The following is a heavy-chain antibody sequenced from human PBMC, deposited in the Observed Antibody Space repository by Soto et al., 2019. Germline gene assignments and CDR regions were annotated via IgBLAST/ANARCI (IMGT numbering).Heavy chain of an antibody. J-gene: IGHJ4*02. CDR3: ARLSTIWTYFDY. Sequence: EVQLAESGGKLIQPGGSLRLSCEASGFTFSAYDMHWVRQSPGKGLEWVSGIGRAGDTYYADSVRGRFTTSRDNAKNSVYLQMNGLRAGDTAVYYCARLSTIWTYFDYWGQGSLVTVSS. V-gene: IGHV3-13*01. CDR1: GFTFSAYD. D-gene: IGHD1-1*01. CDR2: IGRAGDT.